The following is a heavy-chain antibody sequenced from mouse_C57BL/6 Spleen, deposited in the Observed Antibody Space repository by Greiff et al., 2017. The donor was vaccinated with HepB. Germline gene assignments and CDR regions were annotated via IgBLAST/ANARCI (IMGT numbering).Heavy chain of an antibody. CDR3: ARGAYYSTFDY. D-gene: IGHD2-5*01. V-gene: IGHV1-53*01. CDR1: GYTFTSYW. CDR2: INPSNGGT. Sequence: QVQLQQSGTELVKPGASVKLSCKASGYTFTSYWMHWVKQRPGQGLEWIGNINPSNGGTNYNEKFKSKATLTVDKSSSTAYMQLSSLTSEDSAVYCCARGAYYSTFDYWGQGTTLTVSS. J-gene: IGHJ2*01.